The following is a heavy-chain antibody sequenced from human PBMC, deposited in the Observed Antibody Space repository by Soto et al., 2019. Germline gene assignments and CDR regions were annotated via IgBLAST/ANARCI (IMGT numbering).Heavy chain of an antibody. CDR1: GFTFSSYA. CDR2: ISYDGSNK. Sequence: PGGSLRLSCAASGFTFSSYAMHWVRQAPGKGLEWVAVISYDGSNKYYADSVKGRFTISRDNSKNTLYLQMNSLRAEDTAVYYCARELGGIAVGGIFEDRGPGTLVTV. D-gene: IGHD6-19*01. CDR3: ARELGGIAVGGIFED. J-gene: IGHJ4*02. V-gene: IGHV3-30-3*01.